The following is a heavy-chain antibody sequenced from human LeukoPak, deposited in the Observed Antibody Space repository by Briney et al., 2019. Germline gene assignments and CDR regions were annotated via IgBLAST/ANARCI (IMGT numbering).Heavy chain of an antibody. D-gene: IGHD1-7*01. Sequence: PSETLSLTCTVSGGSISSYYWSWIRQPPWKGLEWIGYIYYSGLTNYNPSLKSRVTISVDTSKNQFSLKLSSVTAADTAVYYCARDRYDWNYDAFDIWGQGTMVTVSS. CDR1: GGSISSYY. V-gene: IGHV4-59*01. CDR3: ARDRYDWNYDAFDI. J-gene: IGHJ3*02. CDR2: IYYSGLT.